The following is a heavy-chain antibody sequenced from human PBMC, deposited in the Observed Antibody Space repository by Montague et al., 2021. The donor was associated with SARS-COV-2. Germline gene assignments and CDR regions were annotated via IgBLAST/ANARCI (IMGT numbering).Heavy chain of an antibody. V-gene: IGHV2-5*02. Sequence: PALVKPTQTLTLTCTFSGFSLSTSGVGVGWFRKPPGKALEWLALIYWDDDKHYSPSLKSRLTITKDTSNNQVVLTMTNMDPVDTATYYCAHRAGKGVGESRKYCFDXWGQGTLVTVSS. J-gene: IGHJ4*02. CDR3: AHRAGKGVGESRKYCFDX. CDR1: GFSLSTSGVG. CDR2: IYWDDDK.